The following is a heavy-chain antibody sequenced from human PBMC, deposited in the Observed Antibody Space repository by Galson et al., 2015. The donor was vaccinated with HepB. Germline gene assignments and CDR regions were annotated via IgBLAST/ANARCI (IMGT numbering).Heavy chain of an antibody. Sequence: SLRLSCAVSGLTFRSYTMKWVRQAPGTGLEWVAIISSSSSNVYYADSVKGRFTISRDNAKNSLYLQMNSLRAEDTAVYYCARPNDDDNARIDYWGQGTLVTVSS. D-gene: IGHD3-16*01. J-gene: IGHJ4*02. V-gene: IGHV3-21*01. CDR1: GLTFRSYT. CDR3: ARPNDDDNARIDY. CDR2: ISSSSSNV.